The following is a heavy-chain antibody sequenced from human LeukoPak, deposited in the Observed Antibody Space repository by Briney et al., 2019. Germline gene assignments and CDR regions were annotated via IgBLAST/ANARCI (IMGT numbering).Heavy chain of an antibody. CDR1: GFTFSSYG. Sequence: GGSLRLSCVASGFTFSSYGMHWVRQAPGKGLECVAVIRYDGSNKYYADSVKGRFTISRDNSKNTLYLQMNSLRAEDTAVYYCARTLSGYEDYWGQGTLVTVSS. CDR3: ARTLSGYEDY. CDR2: IRYDGSNK. D-gene: IGHD5-12*01. J-gene: IGHJ4*02. V-gene: IGHV3-33*01.